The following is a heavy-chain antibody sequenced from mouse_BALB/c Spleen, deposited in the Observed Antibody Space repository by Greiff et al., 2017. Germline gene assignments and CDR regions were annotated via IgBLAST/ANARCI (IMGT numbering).Heavy chain of an antibody. V-gene: IGHV5-12-1*01. J-gene: IGHJ2*01. CDR3: ARSSTDY. CDR2: ISSGGGST. CDR1: GFAFSSYD. Sequence: EVKLVESGGGLVKPGGSLKLSCAASGFAFSSYDMSWVRQTPEKRLEWVAYISSGGGSTYYPDTVKGRFTISRDNAKNTLYLQMSSLRSEDTAMYYCARSSTDYWGQGTTLTVSS. D-gene: IGHD2-1*01.